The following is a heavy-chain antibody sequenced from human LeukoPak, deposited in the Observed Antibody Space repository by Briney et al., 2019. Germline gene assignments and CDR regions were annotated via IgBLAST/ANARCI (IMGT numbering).Heavy chain of an antibody. CDR2: ISSSGSTI. J-gene: IGHJ4*02. Sequence: PGGSLRLSCAASGFTFSSYSMNWVRQAPGKGLEWVSYISSSGSTIYYADSVKGRFTISRDNAKNSLYLQMNSLRAEDTAVYYCARVPGVGAIDLDYWGQGTLVTVSS. CDR1: GFTFSSYS. CDR3: ARVPGVGAIDLDY. D-gene: IGHD1-26*01. V-gene: IGHV3-48*04.